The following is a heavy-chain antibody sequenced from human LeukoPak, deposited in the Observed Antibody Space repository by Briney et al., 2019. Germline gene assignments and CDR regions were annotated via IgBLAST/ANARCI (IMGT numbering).Heavy chain of an antibody. D-gene: IGHD6-6*01. CDR2: IYHSGST. Sequence: SETLSLTCTVSGYSISSGYYWGWIRQPPGKGLEWIGSIYHSGSTYYNPSLKSRVTISVDTSKNQFSLKLSSVTAADTAVYYCARHKVSSSSDDAFDIWGQGTMVTVSS. V-gene: IGHV4-38-2*02. CDR1: GYSISSGYY. J-gene: IGHJ3*02. CDR3: ARHKVSSSSDDAFDI.